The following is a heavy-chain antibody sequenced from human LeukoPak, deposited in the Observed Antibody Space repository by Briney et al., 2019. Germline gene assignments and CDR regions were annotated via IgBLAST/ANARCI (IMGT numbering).Heavy chain of an antibody. CDR3: AKDIEAGTAGFSFDY. CDR1: GFAFSSQA. D-gene: IGHD2-21*02. Sequence: GGSLRLSCAASGFAFSSQAMGWLRQAPGKGLEWVSVIIDSGSITYYADSVKGRFTISRDNSKNTLFLQMNSLRAEDTAVYYCAKDIEAGTAGFSFDYWGQGTLVAVSS. V-gene: IGHV3-23*01. J-gene: IGHJ4*02. CDR2: IIDSGSIT.